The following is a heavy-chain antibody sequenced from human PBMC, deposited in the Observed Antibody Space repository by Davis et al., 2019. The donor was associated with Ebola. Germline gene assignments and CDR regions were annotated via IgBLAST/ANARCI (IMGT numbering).Heavy chain of an antibody. J-gene: IGHJ3*02. CDR1: GFTFSSYA. CDR3: AKDGYCSGGSCYPDAFDI. CDR2: ISGSGGST. D-gene: IGHD2-15*01. Sequence: GESLKISCAASGFTFSSYAMSWVRQAPGKGLEWVSAISGSGGSTYYADSVKGRFTISRDNSKNTLYLQMNSLRAEDTAVYYCAKDGYCSGGSCYPDAFDIWGQGTMVTVSS. V-gene: IGHV3-23*01.